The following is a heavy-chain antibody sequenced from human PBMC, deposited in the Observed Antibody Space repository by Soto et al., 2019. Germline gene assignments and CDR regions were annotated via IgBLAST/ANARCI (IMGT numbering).Heavy chain of an antibody. D-gene: IGHD5-12*01. J-gene: IGHJ6*02. V-gene: IGHV3-33*01. CDR1: GFTFSSYG. CDR3: ARVGDSGYDYYYYGMDV. Sequence: QVQLVESGGGVVQPGRSLRLSCAASGFTFSSYGMHWVRQAPGKGLEWVAVIWYDGSNKYYADSVKGRFTISRDNSKNTLYLQMNSLRAEDTAVYYCARVGDSGYDYYYYGMDVWGQGTTVTVSS. CDR2: IWYDGSNK.